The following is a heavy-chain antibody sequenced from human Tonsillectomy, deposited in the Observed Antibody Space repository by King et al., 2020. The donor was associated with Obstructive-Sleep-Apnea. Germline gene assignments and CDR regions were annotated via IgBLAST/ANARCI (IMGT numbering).Heavy chain of an antibody. J-gene: IGHJ4*02. V-gene: IGHV3-30*18. CDR2: ISYDGSNK. CDR3: ANDPDYIWGSYRYTGYFDY. CDR1: VFTFNTYG. D-gene: IGHD3-16*02. Sequence: VQLVESGGGVVQPGGSLRLSCAASVFTFNTYGMHWVRQAPGKGLGWVGVISYDGSNKYYADSVKGRFTISRDNSKNTLYLQMNSLRAEDTAVYYCANDPDYIWGSYRYTGYFDYWGQGTLVTVSS.